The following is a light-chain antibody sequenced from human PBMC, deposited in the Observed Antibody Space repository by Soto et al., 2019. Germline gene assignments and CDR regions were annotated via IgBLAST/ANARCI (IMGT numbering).Light chain of an antibody. J-gene: IGLJ1*01. V-gene: IGLV2-14*01. CDR3: SSYTTTSTYV. Sequence: QSALTQPASVSGSPGQSITISCTGTSSDVGGYDYVSWYQQHPGKAPNFVIYEVTNRPSGVSHRFSGSKSGNTASLTISGLQPEDEPDSSCSSYTTTSTYVFGTGTKVTVL. CDR2: EVT. CDR1: SSDVGGYDY.